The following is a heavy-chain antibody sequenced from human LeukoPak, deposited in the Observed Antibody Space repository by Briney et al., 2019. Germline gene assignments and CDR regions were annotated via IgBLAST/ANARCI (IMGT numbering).Heavy chain of an antibody. V-gene: IGHV1-46*01. D-gene: IGHD2-21*02. CDR2: INPSGGST. Sequence: ASVKVSCKASGYTFTSYYMHWVRQAPGQGLEWMGIINPSGGSTSYAQKFQGRVTMTRDTSTSTVYMELSSLRSEDTAVYHCAVPVVVTYYYYGMDVWGQGTTVTVSS. J-gene: IGHJ6*02. CDR1: GYTFTSYY. CDR3: AVPVVVTYYYYGMDV.